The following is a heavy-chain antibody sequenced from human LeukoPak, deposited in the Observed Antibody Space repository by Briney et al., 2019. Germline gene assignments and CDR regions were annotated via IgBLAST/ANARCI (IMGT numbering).Heavy chain of an antibody. Sequence: ASVKVSCKASGYTFTSYDINWVRQATGRGLEWMGWMNPNSGNTGYAQKFQGRVTMTRNTSISTAYMELSSLRSEDTAVYYCARSHIVVVPAAPWTYGMDVWGQGTTVTVSS. CDR2: MNPNSGNT. CDR1: GYTFTSYD. J-gene: IGHJ6*02. CDR3: ARSHIVVVPAAPWTYGMDV. D-gene: IGHD2-2*01. V-gene: IGHV1-8*01.